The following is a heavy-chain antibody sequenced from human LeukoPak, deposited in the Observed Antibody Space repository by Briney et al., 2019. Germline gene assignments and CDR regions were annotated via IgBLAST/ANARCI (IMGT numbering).Heavy chain of an antibody. Sequence: QPGGSLRLSCAASEFAFSTYNMNWVRQAPGKGLEWVSYISTGSSTTYYVDSVKGRFTISRDNVENSLYLQMNSLRDEDTAVYYCARVAAGYSVNYFDYWGQGTLVTVSS. V-gene: IGHV3-48*02. CDR3: ARVAAGYSVNYFDY. CDR1: EFAFSTYN. J-gene: IGHJ4*02. CDR2: ISTGSSTT. D-gene: IGHD4-23*01.